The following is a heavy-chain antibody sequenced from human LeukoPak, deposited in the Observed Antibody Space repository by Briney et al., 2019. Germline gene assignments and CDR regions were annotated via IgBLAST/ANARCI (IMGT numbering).Heavy chain of an antibody. V-gene: IGHV4-31*03. Sequence: PSETLSLTCTVSGGSNSSGGYYWSWIRQHPGKGLEWIGYIYYSGSTYYNPSLKSRVTISVDTSKNQFSLKLSSVTAADTAVYYCATWAYSSSSASDYWGQGTLVTVCS. J-gene: IGHJ4*02. CDR1: GGSNSSGGYY. D-gene: IGHD6-6*01. CDR2: IYYSGST. CDR3: ATWAYSSSSASDY.